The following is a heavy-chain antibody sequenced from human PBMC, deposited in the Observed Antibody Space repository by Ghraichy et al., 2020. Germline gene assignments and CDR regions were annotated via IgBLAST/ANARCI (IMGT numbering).Heavy chain of an antibody. J-gene: IGHJ4*02. CDR2: INGNGGST. D-gene: IGHD3-16*01. V-gene: IGHV3-23*01. CDR3: AKGGLTFWDY. CDR1: GFTFSSYA. Sequence: LSLTCAASGFTFSSYAMSWVRQAPGKGLEWVSSINGNGGSTYYADSVKGRFTISRDNSKNTLYLQMNSLRAEDTAVYYCAKGGLTFWDYWGQGNLVTVSS.